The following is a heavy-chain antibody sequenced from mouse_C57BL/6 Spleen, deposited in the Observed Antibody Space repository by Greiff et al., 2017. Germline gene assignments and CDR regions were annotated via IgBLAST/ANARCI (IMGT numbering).Heavy chain of an antibody. CDR2: ISSGSSTI. CDR1: GFTFSDYG. J-gene: IGHJ3*01. Sequence: DVQLVESGGGLVKPGGSLKLSCAASGFTFSDYGMHWVRQAPEKGLEWVAYISSGSSTIYYADTVKGRFTISRDNAKNTLFLQMTSLRSEDTAMYYCARGYYYGSSYELAYWGQGTLVTVSA. CDR3: ARGYYYGSSYELAY. V-gene: IGHV5-17*01. D-gene: IGHD1-1*01.